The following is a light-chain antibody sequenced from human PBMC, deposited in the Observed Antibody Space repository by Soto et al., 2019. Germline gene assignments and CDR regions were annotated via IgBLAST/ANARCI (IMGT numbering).Light chain of an antibody. CDR3: QQYGSSPNIS. V-gene: IGKV3-20*01. Sequence: EIVLTQSPGTLSLSPGERATLSCRASQSVSSSYLAWYQQKPGQAPRLLIYGASSRATGIPDRFSGSWSGTDFTLTIRRLEREDFAVYYCQQYGSSPNISFGGGTKVDIK. CDR2: GAS. J-gene: IGKJ4*01. CDR1: QSVSSSY.